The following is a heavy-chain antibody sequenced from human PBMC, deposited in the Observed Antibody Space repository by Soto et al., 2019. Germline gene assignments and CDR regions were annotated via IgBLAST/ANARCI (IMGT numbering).Heavy chain of an antibody. D-gene: IGHD3-3*01. CDR1: GYTLTMYA. CDR2: INSGNGDT. J-gene: IGHJ3*02. Sequence: PRASVKVSCKASGYTLTMYAMHWVRQAPGQRLEWMGWINSGNGDTIYSQKFQGRVTLTRDTSASTAYMALSSLRSEDTAVYYCARPGVAYDAFDIWGQGTMVTVSS. V-gene: IGHV1-3*04. CDR3: ARPGVAYDAFDI.